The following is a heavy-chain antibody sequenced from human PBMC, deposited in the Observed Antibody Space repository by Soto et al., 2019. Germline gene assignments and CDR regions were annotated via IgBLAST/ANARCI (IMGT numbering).Heavy chain of an antibody. CDR3: AKGGLRYFDWPLGPFDY. D-gene: IGHD3-9*01. J-gene: IGHJ4*02. V-gene: IGHV3-23*01. Sequence: GSLRLSCAASGFTFSSYAMSWVRQAPGKGLEWVSAISGSGGSTYYADSVKGRFTISRDNSKNTLYLQMNSLRAEDTAVYYCAKGGLRYFDWPLGPFDYWGQGTLVTVSS. CDR2: ISGSGGST. CDR1: GFTFSSYA.